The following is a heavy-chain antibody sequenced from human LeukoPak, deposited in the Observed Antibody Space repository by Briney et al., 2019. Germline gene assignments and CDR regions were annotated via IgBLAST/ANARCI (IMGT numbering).Heavy chain of an antibody. V-gene: IGHV3-20*01. D-gene: IGHD6-13*01. CDR2: INWNGGST. Sequence: GGSLRLSCAASGFTFYDYGMSWVRQAAGKQLKCVCGINWNGGSTGYADSVKGRFTISRDNAKNSLYLQMNSLRAEDTALYHCARDREAAAGTYWFDPWGQGTLVTVSS. J-gene: IGHJ5*02. CDR1: GFTFYDYG. CDR3: ARDREAAAGTYWFDP.